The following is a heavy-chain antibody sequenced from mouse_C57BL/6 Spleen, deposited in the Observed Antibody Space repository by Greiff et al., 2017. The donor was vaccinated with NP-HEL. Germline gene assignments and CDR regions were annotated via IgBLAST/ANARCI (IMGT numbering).Heavy chain of an antibody. Sequence: QVQLQQSGAELVKPGASVKISCKASGYAFSGYCMNWVKQSPGKGLEWIGQIYPGDGDTSYNGKFKGKATLTADKSSSTAYMQLSSLTSDDSAVYFCARSYYYGSSYEYFDVWGTGTTVTVSS. CDR1: GYAFSGYC. CDR3: ARSYYYGSSYEYFDV. J-gene: IGHJ1*03. V-gene: IGHV1-80*01. D-gene: IGHD1-1*01. CDR2: IYPGDGDT.